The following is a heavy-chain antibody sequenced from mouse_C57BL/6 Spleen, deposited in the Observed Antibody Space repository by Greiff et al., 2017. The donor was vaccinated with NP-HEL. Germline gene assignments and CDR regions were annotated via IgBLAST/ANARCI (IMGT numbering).Heavy chain of an antibody. D-gene: IGHD2-4*01. Sequence: QVQLQQPGAELVKPGASVKLSCKASGYTFTSYWMQWVKQRPGQGLEWIGEIDPSDSYTNYNQKFKGKATLTVDTSSSTAYMQLSSLTSEDSAVYYSAREVDDYEAYWGQGTLVTVSA. CDR2: IDPSDSYT. CDR3: AREVDDYEAY. CDR1: GYTFTSYW. V-gene: IGHV1-50*01. J-gene: IGHJ3*01.